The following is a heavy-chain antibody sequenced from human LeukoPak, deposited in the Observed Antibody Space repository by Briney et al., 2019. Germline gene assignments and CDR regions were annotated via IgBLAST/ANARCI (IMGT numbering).Heavy chain of an antibody. Sequence: SETLSLTCTVSGGSISSSSYYWGWIRQPPGKGLEWIGSIYYSGSTYYNPSLKSRVTISVDTSKNQFSLKLSSVTAADTAVYYCAGFYYDFWSGYAPLYWFDPWGQGTLVTVSS. CDR2: IYYSGST. CDR1: GGSISSSSYY. J-gene: IGHJ5*02. D-gene: IGHD3-3*01. CDR3: AGFYYDFWSGYAPLYWFDP. V-gene: IGHV4-39*01.